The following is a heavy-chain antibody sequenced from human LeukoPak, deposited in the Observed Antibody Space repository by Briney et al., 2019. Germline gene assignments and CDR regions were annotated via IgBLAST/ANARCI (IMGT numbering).Heavy chain of an antibody. V-gene: IGHV3-33*01. D-gene: IGHD6-19*01. J-gene: IGHJ4*02. CDR3: ARDLAVAGTPYYFDY. CDR1: GFTFSSYG. CDR2: IWYDGSNK. Sequence: GGSLRLSCAASGFTFSSYGMPWVRQAPGKGLEWVAVIWYDGSNKHYADSVKGRFTISRDNSKNTLYLQMNSLRAEDTAVYYCARDLAVAGTPYYFDYWGQGTLVTVSS.